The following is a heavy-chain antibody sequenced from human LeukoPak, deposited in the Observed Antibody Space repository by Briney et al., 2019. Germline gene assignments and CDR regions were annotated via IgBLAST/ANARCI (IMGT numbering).Heavy chain of an antibody. CDR3: ARGLHIVVVPAATTFDY. Sequence: ASVKVSCKASGYTFTSYDINWVRQATGQGLEWMGWMNPNSGNTGYAQKFQGRVTMTRNTSISTAYMELSSLRSEDTAVYYCARGLHIVVVPAATTFDYWGQGTLVTVSS. V-gene: IGHV1-8*01. CDR2: MNPNSGNT. J-gene: IGHJ4*02. CDR1: GYTFTSYD. D-gene: IGHD2-2*01.